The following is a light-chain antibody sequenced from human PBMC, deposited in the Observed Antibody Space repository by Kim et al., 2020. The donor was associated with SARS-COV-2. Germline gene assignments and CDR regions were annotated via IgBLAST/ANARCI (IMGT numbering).Light chain of an antibody. J-gene: IGLJ2*01. Sequence: SITISCTGTSSDIGGYKYVSWYQQHPGKAPKLMIYDVSNRPSGVSNRFSGSKSGNAASLTISGLQAEDEADYYCSSYTSTSTLVVFGGGTKVTVL. V-gene: IGLV2-14*03. CDR1: SSDIGGYKY. CDR3: SSYTSTSTLVV. CDR2: DVS.